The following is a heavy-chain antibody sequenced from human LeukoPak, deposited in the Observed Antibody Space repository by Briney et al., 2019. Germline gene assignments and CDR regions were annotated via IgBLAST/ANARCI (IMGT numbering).Heavy chain of an antibody. CDR2: ISYDGSNK. J-gene: IGHJ4*02. CDR1: GFTFSSYG. D-gene: IGHD1-26*01. V-gene: IGHV3-30*18. Sequence: GGSLRLSCAASGFTFSSYGMHWVRQAPGKGLEWVAVISYDGSNKYYADSVKGRFTISRDNSKNTLYLQMNSLRAEDTAVYYCAKAGPGSYFDYWGQGTLVTVSS. CDR3: AKAGPGSYFDY.